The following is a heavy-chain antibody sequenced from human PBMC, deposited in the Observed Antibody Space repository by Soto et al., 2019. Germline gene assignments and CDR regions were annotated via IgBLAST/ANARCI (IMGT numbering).Heavy chain of an antibody. Sequence: ASVQVSCKASGYTFTSYGISWVRQAPGQGLEWMGWISAYNGNTNYAQKLQGRVTMTTDTSTSTAYMELRSLRSDDTAVYYCAREGTYYDFWSGSNYYYYYYMDVWGKGTTVTVSS. D-gene: IGHD3-3*01. CDR3: AREGTYYDFWSGSNYYYYYYMDV. J-gene: IGHJ6*03. CDR2: ISAYNGNT. CDR1: GYTFTSYG. V-gene: IGHV1-18*01.